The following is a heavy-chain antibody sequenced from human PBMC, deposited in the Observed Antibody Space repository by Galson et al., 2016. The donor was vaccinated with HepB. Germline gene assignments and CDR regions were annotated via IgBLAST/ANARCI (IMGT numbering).Heavy chain of an antibody. CDR3: VHVYYDSSGYWGTPEYFDY. CDR1: RFSLSFNEVG. D-gene: IGHD3-22*01. J-gene: IGHJ4*02. CDR2: MYWDDDK. Sequence: PALVKPTQTLTPTCTFSRFSLSFNEVGVGWIRQPPGKALEWLALMYWDDDKRYRPSLQSRLTITKDTSKNQGVLTMTDMDPVDTATYYCVHVYYDSSGYWGTPEYFDYWGQETLVTVSS. V-gene: IGHV2-5*02.